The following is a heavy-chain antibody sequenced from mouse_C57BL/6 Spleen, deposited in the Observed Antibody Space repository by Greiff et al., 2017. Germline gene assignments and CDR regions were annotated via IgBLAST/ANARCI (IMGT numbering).Heavy chain of an antibody. D-gene: IGHD2-3*01. Sequence: EVQRVESGGGLVQPGGSLSLSCAASGFTFTDYYMSWVRQPPGKALEWLGFISNKANGYTTEYSASVKGRFTISRDNSQSILYLQMNALIAEDSATDYCARSPIYDGYYDYWGQGTTLTVSS. CDR1: GFTFTDYY. V-gene: IGHV7-3*01. J-gene: IGHJ2*01. CDR3: ARSPIYDGYYDY. CDR2: ISNKANGYTT.